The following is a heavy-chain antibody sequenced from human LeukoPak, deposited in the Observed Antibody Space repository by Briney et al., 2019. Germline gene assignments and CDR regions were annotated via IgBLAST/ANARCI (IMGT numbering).Heavy chain of an antibody. J-gene: IGHJ6*03. CDR3: ARGPRVVTIFGVVIKTPGYYYYMDV. CDR2: MNPNSGNT. D-gene: IGHD3-3*01. CDR1: GYTFTSYD. V-gene: IGHV1-8*03. Sequence: ASVKVSCKASGYTFTSYDINWVRQATGQGLEWMGWMNPNSGNTGYAQKFQGRVTITRNTSISTAYMELSSLRSEDTAVYYCARGPRVVTIFGVVIKTPGYYYYMDVWGKGTTVTVSS.